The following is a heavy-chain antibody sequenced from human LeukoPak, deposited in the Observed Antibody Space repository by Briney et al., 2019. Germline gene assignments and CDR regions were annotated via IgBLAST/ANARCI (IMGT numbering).Heavy chain of an antibody. D-gene: IGHD5-12*01. CDR2: IRYDGSNK. V-gene: IGHV3-30*02. Sequence: GGSLRLSCAASGFTFSNYNMNWVRQAPGKGLEWVAFIRYDGSNKYYADSVKGRFTISRDNSKNTLYLQMNSLRAEDTAVYYCAGGYGAFDIWGQGTMITVSS. J-gene: IGHJ3*02. CDR3: AGGYGAFDI. CDR1: GFTFSNYN.